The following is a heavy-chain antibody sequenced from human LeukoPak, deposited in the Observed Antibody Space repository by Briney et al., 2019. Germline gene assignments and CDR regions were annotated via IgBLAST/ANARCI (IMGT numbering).Heavy chain of an antibody. CDR1: GFTFSNYA. Sequence: GSLRLSCVASGFTFSNYAMNWVRQAPGKGLEWVSGISGNGGSPYHADSGKGPFTISRDNFKNMLYLAMKHLKAEDPALTFLVKDRTGYSSSWNFGYWGQGTLVTVSS. V-gene: IGHV3-23*01. D-gene: IGHD6-13*01. CDR3: VKDRTGYSSSWNFGY. J-gene: IGHJ4*02. CDR2: ISGNGGSP.